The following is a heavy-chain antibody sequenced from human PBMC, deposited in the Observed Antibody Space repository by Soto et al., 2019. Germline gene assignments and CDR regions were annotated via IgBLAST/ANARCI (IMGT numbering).Heavy chain of an antibody. J-gene: IGHJ4*02. D-gene: IGHD6-19*01. V-gene: IGHV3-64*01. CDR1: GFTVSSNY. Sequence: EVQLVESGGGLVQPGGSLRLSCAASGFTVSSNYMTCVRQAPGKGLEYVSAISSNGGSTYYANSVKGRFTISRDNSKNTLYLQMGSLRAEDMAVYYCARGFGWLDYWGQGTLVTVSS. CDR2: ISSNGGST. CDR3: ARGFGWLDY.